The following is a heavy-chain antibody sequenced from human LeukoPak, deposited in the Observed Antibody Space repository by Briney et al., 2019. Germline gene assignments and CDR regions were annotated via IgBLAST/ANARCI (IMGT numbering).Heavy chain of an antibody. CDR1: GYTFTGYY. CDR2: INPNSGGT. V-gene: IGHV1-2*02. J-gene: IGHJ6*03. D-gene: IGHD4-17*01. Sequence: ASVKVSCKASGYTFTGYYMHWVRQAPGQGLEWMGWINPNSGGTNYAQKFQGRVTMTRDTSISTAYMELSRLRSEDTAVYYCARSSGYGDYSYYYYYMDVWGKGTTVTVSS. CDR3: ARSSGYGDYSYYYYYMDV.